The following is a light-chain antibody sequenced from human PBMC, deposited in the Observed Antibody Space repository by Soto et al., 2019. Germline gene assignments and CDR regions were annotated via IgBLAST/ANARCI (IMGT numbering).Light chain of an antibody. V-gene: IGKV2-30*02. CDR2: IVS. CDR1: QSLVRRDGIAY. J-gene: IGKJ5*01. CDR3: MQGTHWPIT. Sequence: DVVLSQTTLSLPVTLGQPAAISYPSNQSLVRRDGIAYFSWYQQRPGRSPKRLIYIVSNRECGVPARFSGSGSGTDFALKISRLEAEDVGVYYCMQGTHWPITFGQGTRLEI.